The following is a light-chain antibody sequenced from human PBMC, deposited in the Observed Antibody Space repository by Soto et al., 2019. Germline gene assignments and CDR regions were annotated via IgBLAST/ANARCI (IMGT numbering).Light chain of an antibody. CDR3: SSYAGSKSL. CDR1: SSDVGGYNY. Sequence: QSVLTQPPSASGSPGQSVTISCTGTSSDVGGYNYVSWYQQQPGKTPKLMIYEVSKRPSGVPDRFSGSKSGNTASLTVSGLQAEDEADYYCSSYAGSKSLFGGGTKLTVL. CDR2: EVS. J-gene: IGLJ2*01. V-gene: IGLV2-8*01.